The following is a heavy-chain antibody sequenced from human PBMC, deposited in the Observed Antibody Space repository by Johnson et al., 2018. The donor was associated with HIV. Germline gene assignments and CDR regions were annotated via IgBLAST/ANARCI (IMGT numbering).Heavy chain of an antibody. J-gene: IGHJ3*01. CDR1: GFSFDDYA. Sequence: VESGGGLVQPGGSLRLSCAASGFSFDDYAMHWVRQVPGQGLEWVAGIGGNGLTIGSVDSVSGRFTISRNAATNSLYLRMDSLRTEDTAFYYCVKDRNYGSYLLFFDVWGQGTMVTVSS. CDR2: IGGNGLTI. CDR3: VKDRNYGSYLLFFDV. V-gene: IGHV3-9*01. D-gene: IGHD3-16*01.